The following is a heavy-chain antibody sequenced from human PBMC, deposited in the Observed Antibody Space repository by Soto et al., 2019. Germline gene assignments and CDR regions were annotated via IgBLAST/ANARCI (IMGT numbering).Heavy chain of an antibody. D-gene: IGHD5-12*01. Sequence: GGSLRLSCVVSGFTLSDYYMSWIRRAPGKGLEWISYITSSGSTIYYADSVKGRFTISRDNAKNSLYLQMNSLRAENTAVYYCARDGWLRYVYDYWGQGTLVTVSS. J-gene: IGHJ4*02. CDR3: ARDGWLRYVYDY. V-gene: IGHV3-11*01. CDR2: ITSSGSTI. CDR1: GFTLSDYY.